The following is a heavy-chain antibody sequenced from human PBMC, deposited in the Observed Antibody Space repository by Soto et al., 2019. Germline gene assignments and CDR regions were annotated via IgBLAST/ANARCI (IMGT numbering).Heavy chain of an antibody. Sequence: GGSLRLSCAASGFTFSSYAMHWDRQAPGKGLEYVSAISSNGGSTYYANSVKGRFTISRDNSKNTLYLQMGSLRAEDMAVYYCAREGGGYLYYYYMDVWGKGTTVTVSS. D-gene: IGHD3-22*01. CDR3: AREGGGYLYYYYMDV. CDR2: ISSNGGST. V-gene: IGHV3-64*01. CDR1: GFTFSSYA. J-gene: IGHJ6*03.